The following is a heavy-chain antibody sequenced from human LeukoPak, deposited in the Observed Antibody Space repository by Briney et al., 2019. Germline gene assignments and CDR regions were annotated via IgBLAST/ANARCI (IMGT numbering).Heavy chain of an antibody. Sequence: SKTLSLTCTVSGGSISSDYWQWIRQPPGKGLEWVGYIHNSGSNTYNPSLKRRVTISIDTSKNQFSLKLTSVTAADTAVYYCATRGYWGQGTLVTVSS. V-gene: IGHV4-59*08. CDR1: GGSISSDY. D-gene: IGHD3-10*01. CDR3: ATRGY. CDR2: IHNSGSN. J-gene: IGHJ4*02.